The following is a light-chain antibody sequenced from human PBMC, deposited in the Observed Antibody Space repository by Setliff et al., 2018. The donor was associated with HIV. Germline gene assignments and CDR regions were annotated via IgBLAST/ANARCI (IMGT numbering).Light chain of an antibody. CDR1: RSDIGTYDL. V-gene: IGLV2-23*02. J-gene: IGLJ1*01. CDR2: EVN. CDR3: CSYTSSTTYV. Sequence: QSALTQPASVSGSPGQSSTISCTGTRSDIGTYDLVSWYRQYPGKAPKLIIYEVNRRPAGVSDRLSGSKSGNTASLTISGLRAEDAATYYCCSYTSSTTYVFGTGTKVTVL.